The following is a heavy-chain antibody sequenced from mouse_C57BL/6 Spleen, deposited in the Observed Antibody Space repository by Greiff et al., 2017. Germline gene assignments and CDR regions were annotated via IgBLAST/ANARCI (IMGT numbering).Heavy chain of an antibody. D-gene: IGHD1-1*01. V-gene: IGHV1-9*01. CDR1: GYTFTGYW. CDR3: ARGKFITTVVAPHYAMDY. J-gene: IGHJ4*01. CDR2: ILPGSGST. Sequence: VQLQESGAELMKPGASVKLSCKATGYTFTGYWIEWVKQRPGHGLEWIGEILPGSGSTNYNEKFKGKATFTADTSSNTAYMQLSSLTTEDSAIYYCARGKFITTVVAPHYAMDYWGQGTSVTVSS.